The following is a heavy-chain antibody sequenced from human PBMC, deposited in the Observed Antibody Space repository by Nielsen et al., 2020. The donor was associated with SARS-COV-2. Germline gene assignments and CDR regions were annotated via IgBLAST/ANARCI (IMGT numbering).Heavy chain of an antibody. CDR3: ARLGTAAGLDY. Sequence: GESLKISCAASGFTFSSYSMNWVRQAPGKGLEWVSSISSSSSYIYYADSVKGRFTISRDNAKNSLYLQMNRLRAEDTAVYYWARLGTAAGLDYWGQGTLVTVSP. D-gene: IGHD6-13*01. CDR2: ISSSSSYI. V-gene: IGHV3-21*01. CDR1: GFTFSSYS. J-gene: IGHJ4*02.